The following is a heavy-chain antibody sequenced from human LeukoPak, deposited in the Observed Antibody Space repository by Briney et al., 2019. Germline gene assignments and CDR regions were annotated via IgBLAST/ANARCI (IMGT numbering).Heavy chain of an antibody. CDR3: ARELSSNGSGHYFDY. V-gene: IGHV3-66*01. D-gene: IGHD2-15*01. J-gene: IGHJ4*02. CDR1: GFTVSSNY. CDR2: IYSGGST. Sequence: GGSLRLSCAASGFTVSSNYMSWVRQAPGKGLEWVSVIYSGGSTYYADSVKGRFTISRDNSKNTLYLQMNSLRAEDTAVYYCARELSSNGSGHYFDYWGQGTLVTVSS.